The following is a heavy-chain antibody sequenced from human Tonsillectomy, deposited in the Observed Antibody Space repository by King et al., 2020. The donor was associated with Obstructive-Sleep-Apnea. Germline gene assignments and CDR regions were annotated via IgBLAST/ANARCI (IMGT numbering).Heavy chain of an antibody. J-gene: IGHJ3*02. CDR2: ISYDGSDK. V-gene: IGHV3-30*02. D-gene: IGHD1-14*01. CDR1: GFSFYNYG. CDR3: AKVGEPWGVYDALDI. Sequence: VQLVQSGGGVVQPGGSLRLSCAASGFSFYNYGMHWVRQAPGKGLEWVAFISYDGSDKDYLDSVKGRFTISRDNSKNTVYLQVNSLRPEDTAVFYCAKVGEPWGVYDALDIWGQGTMVTVSS.